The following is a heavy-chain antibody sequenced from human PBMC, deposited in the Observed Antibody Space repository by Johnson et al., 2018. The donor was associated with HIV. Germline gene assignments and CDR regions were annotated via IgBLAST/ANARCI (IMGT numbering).Heavy chain of an antibody. Sequence: QMLLVESGGGLVQPGGSLGLSCAASGFTFSAYWMTWVRQAPGKGLEWVAVISYDGSNKYYADSVKGRFTISRDNSKNTLYLQMNSLRAEDTAVYYCASFAGAGDAFYIWGQGKMGTVPS. CDR3: ASFAGAGDAFYI. J-gene: IGHJ3*02. CDR1: GFTFSAYW. V-gene: IGHV3-30-3*01. CDR2: ISYDGSNK. D-gene: IGHD1-26*01.